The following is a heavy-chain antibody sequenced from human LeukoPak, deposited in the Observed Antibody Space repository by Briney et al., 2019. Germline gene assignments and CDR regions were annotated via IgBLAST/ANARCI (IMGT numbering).Heavy chain of an antibody. CDR3: ARDRLTYYSGSGSDF. V-gene: IGHV1-18*01. J-gene: IGHJ4*02. Sequence: ASVKVSCKASGYTFTAYGISWVRQAPGQGLEWMGWISVYNGNTNYTPKLQGSVTMTTDTSTSTAYMELRSLRSDDTAVYYCARDRLTYYSGSGSDFWGQGTLVTVSS. CDR1: GYTFTAYG. D-gene: IGHD3-10*01. CDR2: ISVYNGNT.